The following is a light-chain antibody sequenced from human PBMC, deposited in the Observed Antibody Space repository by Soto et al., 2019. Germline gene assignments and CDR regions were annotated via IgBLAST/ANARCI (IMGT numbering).Light chain of an antibody. CDR3: ATWDSSLNVVL. CDR1: SSNIGDNY. CDR2: DDN. J-gene: IGLJ2*01. V-gene: IGLV1-51*01. Sequence: QSVLTQPPSVSAAPGEKVTICCSGSSSNIGDNYVSWYQQFPRTAPKLLIYDDNKRPSGIPDRFSGSKSGTSATLGITGLQTGDEAAYYCATWDSSLNVVLFGAGTKLTVL.